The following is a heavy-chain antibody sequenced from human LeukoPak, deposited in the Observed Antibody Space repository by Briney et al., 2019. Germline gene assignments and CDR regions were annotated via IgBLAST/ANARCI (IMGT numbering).Heavy chain of an antibody. J-gene: IGHJ4*02. CDR2: ISYDGSNK. D-gene: IGHD4-17*01. Sequence: GRSLSLSCAASGFTFSSYGMHWVRQAPGKGLEWVAVISYDGSNKYYADSVKGRFTISRDNSKNTLYLQMNSLRAEDTAVYYCARDWNTVTTVTFGYWGQGTLVTVSS. CDR3: ARDWNTVTTVTFGY. CDR1: GFTFSSYG. V-gene: IGHV3-30*03.